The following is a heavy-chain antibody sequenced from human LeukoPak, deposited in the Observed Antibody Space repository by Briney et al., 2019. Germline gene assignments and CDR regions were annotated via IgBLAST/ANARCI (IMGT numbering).Heavy chain of an antibody. CDR2: ISGSGGST. D-gene: IGHD6-13*01. CDR1: GFTFSSYA. J-gene: IGHJ5*02. CDR3: AKDPSSGYSSSRNWFDP. Sequence: PGGSLRLSCAASGFTFSSYAMSWVRQAPGKGLEWVSAISGSGGSTYYADSVKGRFTISRDNSKNTLYLQMNSLRAEDTAVYYCAKDPSSGYSSSRNWFDPWVQGTLVTVSS. V-gene: IGHV3-23*01.